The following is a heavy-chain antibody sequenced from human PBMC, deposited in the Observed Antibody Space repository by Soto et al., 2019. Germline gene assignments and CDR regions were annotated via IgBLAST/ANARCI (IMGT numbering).Heavy chain of an antibody. V-gene: IGHV1-69*13. J-gene: IGHJ6*02. D-gene: IGHD5-18*01. CDR3: ARGGDMEAAVDTSESYYGMDL. CDR2: IIPIFGTP. Sequence: SVKVSFKASGDTFSNYAFSWVRQAPGQGPDWMGGIIPIFGTPNYAQKFQARLTITADEYTSTAYMELSNLRSEDTAVYYCARGGDMEAAVDTSESYYGMDLWGQGTKVTVSS. CDR1: GDTFSNYA.